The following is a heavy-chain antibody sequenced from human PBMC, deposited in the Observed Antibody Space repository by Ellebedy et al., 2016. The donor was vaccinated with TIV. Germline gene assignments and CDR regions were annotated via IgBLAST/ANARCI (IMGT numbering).Heavy chain of an antibody. CDR1: GFTFSSYW. D-gene: IGHD2-2*02. CDR2: INSDGSST. J-gene: IGHJ6*03. Sequence: GESLKISXAASGFTFSSYWMHWVRQAPGKGLVWVSRINSDGSSTSYADSVKGRFTISRDNAKNTLYLQMNSLRAEDTAVYYCARSSDIVVVPAAIPSYYYYMDVWGKGTTVTVSS. CDR3: ARSSDIVVVPAAIPSYYYYMDV. V-gene: IGHV3-74*01.